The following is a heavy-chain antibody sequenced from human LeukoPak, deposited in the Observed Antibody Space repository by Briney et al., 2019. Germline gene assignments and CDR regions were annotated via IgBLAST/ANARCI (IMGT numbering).Heavy chain of an antibody. J-gene: IGHJ4*02. CDR2: ISSSSSYI. CDR1: GFTFSSYS. Sequence: PGGSLRLSCSASGFTFSSYSMNWVRQAPGKGLEWVSSISSSSSYIYYADSVKGRFTISRDNAKNSLYLQMNSLRAEDTAVYYCARDQELGYGSGSLGFDYWGQGTLVTVSS. CDR3: ARDQELGYGSGSLGFDY. V-gene: IGHV3-21*01. D-gene: IGHD3-10*01.